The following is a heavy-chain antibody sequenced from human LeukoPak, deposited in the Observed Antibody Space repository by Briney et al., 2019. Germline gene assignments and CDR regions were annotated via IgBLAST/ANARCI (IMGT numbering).Heavy chain of an antibody. CDR3: ARDYSYGYNRFDY. J-gene: IGHJ4*02. Sequence: PGGSLRLSCAASGFTFNDYYMSWIRQTPGKGLEWVSYISSSGTTIYYADSVKGRFTISRDNAENSLYLQMNSLRAEDTAVYYCARDYSYGYNRFDYWGQGTLVTVSS. V-gene: IGHV3-11*01. D-gene: IGHD5-18*01. CDR2: ISSSGTTI. CDR1: GFTFNDYY.